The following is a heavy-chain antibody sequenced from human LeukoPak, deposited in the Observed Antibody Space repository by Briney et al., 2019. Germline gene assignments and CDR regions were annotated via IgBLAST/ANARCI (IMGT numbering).Heavy chain of an antibody. J-gene: IGHJ4*02. CDR3: AREEYDRYSSSWRHFDY. V-gene: IGHV3-7*01. CDR2: IKQDGSEK. Sequence: GGSLRLSCAASGFTFSSYSMNWVRQAPGKGLEWVANIKQDGSEKYYVDSVKGRFTISRDNAKNSLYLQMNSLRAEDTAVYYCAREEYDRYSSSWRHFDYWGQGTLVTVSS. D-gene: IGHD6-13*01. CDR1: GFTFSSYS.